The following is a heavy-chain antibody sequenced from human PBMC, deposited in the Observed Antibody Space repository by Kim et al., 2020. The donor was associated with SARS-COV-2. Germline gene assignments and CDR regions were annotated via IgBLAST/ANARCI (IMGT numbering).Heavy chain of an antibody. CDR3: ARRQGGWLQFGSSFDY. CDR2: IYYSGST. D-gene: IGHD5-12*01. Sequence: SETLSLTCSVSGGSISSSSYYWGWIRQTPGKGLEWIGSIYYSGSTYYNPSLKSRVTISVDTSKNQFSLKLSSVTAADTAVYYCARRQGGWLQFGSSFDYWGQGTLVTVSS. J-gene: IGHJ4*02. CDR1: GGSISSSSYY. V-gene: IGHV4-39*01.